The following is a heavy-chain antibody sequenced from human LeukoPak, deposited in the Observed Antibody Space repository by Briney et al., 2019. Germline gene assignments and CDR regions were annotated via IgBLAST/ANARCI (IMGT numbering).Heavy chain of an antibody. Sequence: SSETLSLTCTVSGGSITNYYWSWIRQPPGKGLEWIGYIYYSGSTNYNPSLQSRVTISVDTSKNQFSLKLTSVTAADTAVYYCARRGPGTGWSFDYWGQGTLVTVSS. J-gene: IGHJ4*02. CDR1: GGSITNYY. V-gene: IGHV4-59*08. D-gene: IGHD6-19*01. CDR2: IYYSGST. CDR3: ARRGPGTGWSFDY.